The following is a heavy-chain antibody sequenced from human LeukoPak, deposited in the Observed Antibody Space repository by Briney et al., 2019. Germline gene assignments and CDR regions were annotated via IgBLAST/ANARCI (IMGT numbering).Heavy chain of an antibody. CDR1: GGSISSHY. V-gene: IGHV4-4*07. CDR2: MYTSGST. Sequence: SETLSLTCTVSGGSISSHYWSWIRQPAGKGLEWIGRMYTSGSTHYNPSLKSRVTISVDTSKNQFSLKLSSVTAADTAVYYCARSWELGTFDYWGQGTLVTVSS. D-gene: IGHD1-26*01. CDR3: ARSWELGTFDY. J-gene: IGHJ4*02.